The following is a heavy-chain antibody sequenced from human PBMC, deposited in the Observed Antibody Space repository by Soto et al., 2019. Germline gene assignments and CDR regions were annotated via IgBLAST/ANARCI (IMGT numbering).Heavy chain of an antibody. CDR2: IWYDGSNK. CDR1: GFTFSSYG. CDR3: ARDGWRYGDYGHI. V-gene: IGHV3-33*01. Sequence: GGSLRLSCEASGFTFSSYGMHWVRQAPGKGLEWVAVIWYDGSNKYYADSVKGRFTISRDNSKNTLYVQMNSLRAEDTAVYYCARDGWRYGDYGHIWGQGTMVTVSS. J-gene: IGHJ3*02. D-gene: IGHD4-17*01.